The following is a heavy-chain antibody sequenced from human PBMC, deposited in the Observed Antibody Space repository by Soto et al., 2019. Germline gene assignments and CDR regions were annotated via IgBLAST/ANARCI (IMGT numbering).Heavy chain of an antibody. CDR1: GDSVTSHY. Sequence: SETLSLTCSFSGDSVTSHYLTWIRQSPEKGLEWIGYMYYSGSTNYNPSLKSRVTISVDTPKNQFSLKLSSVTAADTAVYYCARVGYSYGLGYHLAYWGQGTLVTVSS. J-gene: IGHJ4*02. V-gene: IGHV4-59*02. CDR2: MYYSGST. D-gene: IGHD5-18*01. CDR3: ARVGYSYGLGYHLAY.